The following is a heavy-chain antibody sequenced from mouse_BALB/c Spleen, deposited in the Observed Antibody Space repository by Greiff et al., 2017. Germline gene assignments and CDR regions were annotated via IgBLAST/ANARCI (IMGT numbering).Heavy chain of an antibody. CDR3: ARDGDYDYDGTWFAY. V-gene: IGHV5-9-4*01. D-gene: IGHD2-4*01. CDR1: GFTFSSYA. J-gene: IGHJ3*01. Sequence: EVQGVESGGGLVKPGGSLKLSCAASGFTFSSYAMSWVRQSPEKRLEWVAEISSGGSYTYYPDTVTGRFTISRDNAKNTLYLEMSSLRSEDTAMYYCARDGDYDYDGTWFAYWGQGTLVTVSA. CDR2: ISSGGSYT.